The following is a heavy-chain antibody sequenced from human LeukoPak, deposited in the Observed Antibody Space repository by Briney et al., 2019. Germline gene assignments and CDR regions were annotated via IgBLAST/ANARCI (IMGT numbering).Heavy chain of an antibody. CDR3: ARGPGYTGSYSFDY. Sequence: PSETLSLTCTVSGGSISNYYWSWIRQPAGKGLEYIGCIYSTGNTNYNPSLKSRVTMAVDTSNNQLSLKLTSVTAADTALYFCARGPGYTGSYSFDYWGPGTLVTVSS. J-gene: IGHJ4*02. V-gene: IGHV4-4*07. D-gene: IGHD1-26*01. CDR2: IYSTGNT. CDR1: GGSISNYY.